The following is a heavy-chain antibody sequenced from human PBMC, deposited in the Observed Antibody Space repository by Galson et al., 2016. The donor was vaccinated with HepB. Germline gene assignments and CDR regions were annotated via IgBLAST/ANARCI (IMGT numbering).Heavy chain of an antibody. Sequence: SLRLSCAASGFTFTNAWMSWVRQAPGKGLEWVGRIKSKTEGGTTDYAAPVKGRFSISRDDSKNTLYLQMNSLKTEETAVYYCTTDQETAMVHYDYKGDLDVWGQGTKVTVSS. CDR1: GFTFTNAW. V-gene: IGHV3-15*01. J-gene: IGHJ6*02. CDR3: TTDQETAMVHYDYKGDLDV. CDR2: IKSKTEGGTT. D-gene: IGHD5-18*01.